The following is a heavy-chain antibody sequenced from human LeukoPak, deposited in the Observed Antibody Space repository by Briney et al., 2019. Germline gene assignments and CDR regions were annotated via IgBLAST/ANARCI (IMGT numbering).Heavy chain of an antibody. V-gene: IGHV4-34*01. CDR3: ARGSTPPYYYYGMDV. Sequence: SETLSHTCAVYDGSFSGYYWSWIRQPPGKGLEWIGEINHSGSTNYNPSLKSRVTISVDTSKNQFSLKLSSVTAADTAVYYCARGSTPPYYYYGMDVWGKGTTVTVSS. CDR1: DGSFSGYY. J-gene: IGHJ6*04. CDR2: INHSGST.